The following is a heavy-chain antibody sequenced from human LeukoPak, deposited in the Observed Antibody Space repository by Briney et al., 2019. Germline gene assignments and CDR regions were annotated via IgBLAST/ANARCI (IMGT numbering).Heavy chain of an antibody. Sequence: PGGSLRLSCAASGFTFSSYAMSWVRQAPGKGLEWVSAISGSGGSTYYADSVKGRFTISRDNSRSTLYLQMNSLRAEDTALYYCAKDTSIGRYGTNGVCSPFDYWGQGTLVTVSS. V-gene: IGHV3-23*01. D-gene: IGHD2-8*01. CDR3: AKDTSIGRYGTNGVCSPFDY. J-gene: IGHJ4*02. CDR2: ISGSGGST. CDR1: GFTFSSYA.